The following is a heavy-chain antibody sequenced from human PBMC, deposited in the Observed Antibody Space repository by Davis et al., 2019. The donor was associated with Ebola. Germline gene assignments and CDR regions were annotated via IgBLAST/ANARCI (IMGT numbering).Heavy chain of an antibody. Sequence: SQTLSLTCAISGDSVSSNSAAWNWIRQSPSRGLEWLGRTYYRSKWYNDYAVSVKSRITINPDTSKNQFSLQLNSVTPEDTAVYYCARWYYDIFQSYYGMDVWGKGTTVTVSS. CDR3: ARWYYDIFQSYYGMDV. CDR1: GDSVSSNSAA. J-gene: IGHJ6*04. CDR2: TYYRSKWYN. V-gene: IGHV6-1*01. D-gene: IGHD3-9*01.